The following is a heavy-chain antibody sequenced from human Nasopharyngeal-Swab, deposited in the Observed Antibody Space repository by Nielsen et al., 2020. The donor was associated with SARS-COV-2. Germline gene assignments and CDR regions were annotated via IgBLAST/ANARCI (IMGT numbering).Heavy chain of an antibody. D-gene: IGHD6-13*01. CDR3: ALAILSSSWYGAGDY. V-gene: IGHV1-18*01. J-gene: IGHJ4*02. Sequence: ASVKVSCKASGYTLSNFGISWVRQAPGQGLEWMGWISSGHNPNTNYAQKLQGRVTMTTDTSTSTAYMELRSLRSDDTAVYYCALAILSSSWYGAGDYWGQGTLVTVSS. CDR2: ISSGHNPNT. CDR1: GYTLSNFG.